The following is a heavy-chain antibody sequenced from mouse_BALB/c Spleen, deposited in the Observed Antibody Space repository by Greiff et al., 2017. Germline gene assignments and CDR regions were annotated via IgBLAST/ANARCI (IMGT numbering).Heavy chain of an antibody. Sequence: EVKVVESGGGLVQPGGSLKLSCAASGFTFSSYTMSWVRQTPEKRLEWVAYISNGGGSTYYPDTVKGRFTISRDNAKNTLYLQMSSLKSEDTAMYYCASSYGNYGNWFAYWGQGTLVTVSA. D-gene: IGHD2-1*01. CDR3: ASSYGNYGNWFAY. CDR2: ISNGGGST. J-gene: IGHJ3*01. V-gene: IGHV5-12-2*01. CDR1: GFTFSSYT.